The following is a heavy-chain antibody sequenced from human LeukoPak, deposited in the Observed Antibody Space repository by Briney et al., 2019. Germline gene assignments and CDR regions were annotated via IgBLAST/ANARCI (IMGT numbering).Heavy chain of an antibody. CDR3: AKVGGGSQVVPAAGGFDY. CDR2: ISGSGGST. D-gene: IGHD2-2*01. Sequence: PGGSLRLSCAASGFTFRSYGMHWVRQAPGQGLEWVSAISGSGGSTYYADSVKGRFTISRDNSKNTLYLQMNSLRAEDTAVYYCAKVGGGSQVVPAAGGFDYWGQGTLVTVSS. V-gene: IGHV3-23*01. CDR1: GFTFRSYG. J-gene: IGHJ4*02.